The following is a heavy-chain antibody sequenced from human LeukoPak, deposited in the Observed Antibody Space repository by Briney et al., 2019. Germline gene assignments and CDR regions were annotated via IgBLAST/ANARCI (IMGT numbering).Heavy chain of an antibody. J-gene: IGHJ3*02. CDR2: IYHGGST. V-gene: IGHV4-34*01. CDR3: ARGPLPNYYGSGSKVAFDI. CDR1: GGSFGGYY. D-gene: IGHD3-10*01. Sequence: PSETLSLTCAVYGGSFGGYYWSWIRQPPGKGLEWIGEIYHGGSTNYNPSLKSRVTISVDTSKNKFSLKLRSVTGADTAVYYCARGPLPNYYGSGSKVAFDIWGQGTMVTVSS.